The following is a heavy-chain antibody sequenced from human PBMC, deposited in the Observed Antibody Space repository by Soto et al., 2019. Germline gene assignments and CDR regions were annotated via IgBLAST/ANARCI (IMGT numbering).Heavy chain of an antibody. D-gene: IGHD3-16*01. Sequence: GWSLRLSCASSVFRFDDYNMHWVRQAPGKGLEWVSLITWNGGNTYYADSVKGRFTISRDGTTKSVSLQMTSLKREDTGLYYCARETLSYGSALDVWGQGTTVTVSS. J-gene: IGHJ6*02. CDR3: ARETLSYGSALDV. V-gene: IGHV3-43*01. CDR2: ITWNGGNT. CDR1: VFRFDDYN.